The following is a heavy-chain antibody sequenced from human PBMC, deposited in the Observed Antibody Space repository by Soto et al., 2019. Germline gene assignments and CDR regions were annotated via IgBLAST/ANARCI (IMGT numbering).Heavy chain of an antibody. Sequence: QVQLQESGPGLVKPSQSLSLTCTVSGDSISSGGHYWSWIRQNPGKGLEWIGNVYYTGTTFSNPSLKSRVAMSVDTSKSQVSLKVSSVTAADTAVYFCARFNVVDTSSYFDYWGQGTLVTVSS. CDR3: ARFNVVDTSSYFDY. V-gene: IGHV4-31*03. D-gene: IGHD3-22*01. CDR2: VYYTGTT. J-gene: IGHJ4*02. CDR1: GDSISSGGHY.